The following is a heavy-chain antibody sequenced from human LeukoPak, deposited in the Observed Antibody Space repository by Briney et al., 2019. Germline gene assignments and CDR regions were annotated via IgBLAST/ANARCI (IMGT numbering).Heavy chain of an antibody. V-gene: IGHV4-38-2*01. Sequence: SETLSLTCAVSGYSMTSDYYWGWIRQPPEKGLEWVGSIFRSGGTYYNPSLKSRVTMSVDTSKNLFSLNLSSVTAADTAVYYYTAERAGTIVDYWGPGVLVTVSS. CDR3: TAERAGTIVDY. CDR1: GYSMTSDYY. CDR2: IFRSGGT. J-gene: IGHJ4*02. D-gene: IGHD5-18*01.